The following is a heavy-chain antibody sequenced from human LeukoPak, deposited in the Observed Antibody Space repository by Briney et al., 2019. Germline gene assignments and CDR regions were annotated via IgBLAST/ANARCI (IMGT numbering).Heavy chain of an antibody. Sequence: ASVKVSCKVSGYTLTELSMHWVRQAPGKGLEWMGGFDPEDGETIYAQKFQGRVTMTEDTSTDTAYMELSSLRSEDTAVYYCATDFGGFSWFDYWGQGTLVTVSS. CDR1: GYTLTELS. V-gene: IGHV1-24*01. CDR2: FDPEDGET. CDR3: ATDFGGFSWFDY. D-gene: IGHD3-10*01. J-gene: IGHJ4*02.